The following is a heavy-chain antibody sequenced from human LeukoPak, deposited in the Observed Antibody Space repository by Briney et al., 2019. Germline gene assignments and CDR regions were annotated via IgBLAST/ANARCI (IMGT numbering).Heavy chain of an antibody. CDR3: AKEEQWLERYFDY. J-gene: IGHJ4*02. CDR2: IWYGGSNK. D-gene: IGHD6-19*01. V-gene: IGHV3-30*02. CDR1: GFTFSSYG. Sequence: GGSLRLSCAASGFTFSSYGMHWVRQAPGKGLEWVAVIWYGGSNKYYADSVKGRFTISRDNSKNTLYLLMNSLRAEDTAVYYCAKEEQWLERYFDYWGQGTLVTVSS.